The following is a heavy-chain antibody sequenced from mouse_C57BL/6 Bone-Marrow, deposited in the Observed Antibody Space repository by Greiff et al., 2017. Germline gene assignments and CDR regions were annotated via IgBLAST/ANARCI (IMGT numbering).Heavy chain of an antibody. V-gene: IGHV1-61*01. CDR3: ALCYGSSYWYFDV. CDR2: IYPSDSET. D-gene: IGHD1-1*01. J-gene: IGHJ1*03. CDR1: GYTFTSYW. Sequence: QVQLQQPGAELVRPGSSVKLSCKASGYTFTSYWMDWVKQRPGQGLEWIGNIYPSDSETHYNQKFKDKATLTVDKSSSTAYMQLSSLTSEDSAVYYCALCYGSSYWYFDVWGTGTTVTVSS.